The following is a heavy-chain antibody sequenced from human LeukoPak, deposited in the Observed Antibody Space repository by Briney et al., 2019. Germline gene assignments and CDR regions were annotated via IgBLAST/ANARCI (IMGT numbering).Heavy chain of an antibody. V-gene: IGHV3-11*04. J-gene: IGHJ4*02. CDR1: GFTFSDYY. CDR2: ISSSGSTI. Sequence: PGGSLRLSCAASGFTFSDYYMSWIRQAPGKGLEWVSYISSSGSTIYYADSVKGRFTISRDNAKNSLYLQMNSLRAEDTAVYYCARGLGFGHCTNGVCYIDYWGQGTLVTVSS. CDR3: ARGLGFGHCTNGVCYIDY. D-gene: IGHD2-8*01.